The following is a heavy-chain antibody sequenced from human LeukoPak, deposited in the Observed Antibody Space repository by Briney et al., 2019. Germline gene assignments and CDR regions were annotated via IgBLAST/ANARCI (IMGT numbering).Heavy chain of an antibody. V-gene: IGHV3-7*03. Sequence: GGSLRLSCAASGFTFSSYWMSWVRQAPGKGLEWVANIKQDGSEKYYVDSVKGRFTISRDNAKNSLYLQMNSLRAEDTAVYYCARIIGVPAAAHDAFDIWGQGTTVTVSS. CDR2: IKQDGSEK. CDR3: ARIIGVPAAAHDAFDI. D-gene: IGHD2-2*01. J-gene: IGHJ3*02. CDR1: GFTFSSYW.